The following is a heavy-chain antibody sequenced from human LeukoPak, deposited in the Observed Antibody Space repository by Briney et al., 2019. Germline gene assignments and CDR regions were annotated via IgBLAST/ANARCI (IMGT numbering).Heavy chain of an antibody. V-gene: IGHV4-39*07. J-gene: IGHJ6*03. CDR3: ARDWSSSANYYMDV. CDR1: GGSISSSSYY. CDR2: IYYSGST. Sequence: SETLSLTCTVSGGSISSSSYYWGWIRQPPGKGLEWIGSIYYSGSTYYNPSLKSRVTISVDTSKNQFSLKLSSVTAADTAVYYCARDWSSSANYYMDVRGKGTTVTVSS. D-gene: IGHD3-3*01.